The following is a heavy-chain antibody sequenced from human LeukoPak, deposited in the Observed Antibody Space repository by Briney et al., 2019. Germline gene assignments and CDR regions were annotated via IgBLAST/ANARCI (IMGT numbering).Heavy chain of an antibody. V-gene: IGHV4-34*01. D-gene: IGHD1/OR15-1a*01. CDR3: ARQPSGTAAFDI. CDR2: INHSGST. CDR1: GGSFSGYY. Sequence: SETLSLTCAVYGGSFSGYYWSWIRQPPGKGLEWIGEINHSGSTTYNPSLKSRVTISVDTSKNQFSLKLTSVAAADTAIYYCARQPSGTAAFDIWGQGTMVIVSS. J-gene: IGHJ3*02.